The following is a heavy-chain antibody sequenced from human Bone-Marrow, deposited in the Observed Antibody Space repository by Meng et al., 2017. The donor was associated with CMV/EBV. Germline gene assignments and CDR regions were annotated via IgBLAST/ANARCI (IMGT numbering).Heavy chain of an antibody. Sequence: GGSLRLSCAASGFTFSSYAMSWVRQAPGKGLEWVSVIYSGGSSTYYADSVKGRFTISRDNSKNTLYLQMNSLRAEDTAVYYCARVVRTAGGMDVWGQGTTVTVSS. CDR2: IYSGGSST. J-gene: IGHJ6*02. CDR1: GFTFSSYA. CDR3: ARVVRTAGGMDV. V-gene: IGHV3-23*03. D-gene: IGHD3-10*01.